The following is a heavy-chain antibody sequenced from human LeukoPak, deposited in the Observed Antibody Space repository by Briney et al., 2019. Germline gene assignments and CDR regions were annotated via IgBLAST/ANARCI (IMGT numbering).Heavy chain of an antibody. CDR3: ARAVSSSSPFDY. V-gene: IGHV4-34*01. D-gene: IGHD6-6*01. J-gene: IGHJ4*02. CDR2: INHSGST. Sequence: SETLSLTCAVYGGSFSGYYWSWTRQPPGKGLEWIGEINHSGSTNYNPSLKSRVTISVDTSKNQFSLKLSSVTAADTAVYYCARAVSSSSPFDYWGQGTLVTVSS. CDR1: GGSFSGYY.